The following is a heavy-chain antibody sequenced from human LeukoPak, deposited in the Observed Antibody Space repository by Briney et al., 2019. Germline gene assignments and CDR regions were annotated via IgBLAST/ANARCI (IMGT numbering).Heavy chain of an antibody. CDR2: ISSSGSTI. V-gene: IGHV3-48*03. Sequence: GGSLRLSCAASGFTFSSYEMNWVRQAPGKGLEWVSYISSSGSTIYYAASVKGRFTISRDNAKNSLYLQMNSLRAEDTAVYYCARDSFEVTAFGYYYYGMDVWGQGTTVTVSS. D-gene: IGHD2-21*02. CDR1: GFTFSSYE. J-gene: IGHJ6*02. CDR3: ARDSFEVTAFGYYYYGMDV.